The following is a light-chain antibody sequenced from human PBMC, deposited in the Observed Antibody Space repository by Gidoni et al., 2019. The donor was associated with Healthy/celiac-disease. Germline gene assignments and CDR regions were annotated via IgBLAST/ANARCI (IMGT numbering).Light chain of an antibody. V-gene: IGLV3-21*02. CDR1: NIGSKS. CDR2: DDS. Sequence: SYVLTQPPSVSVAPGQTARITCGGNNIGSKSVHWYQQKPGQAPVLVVYDDSDRPLGTPERFSGSNSGNTATLTISRVEAGDEADYYCQVWDSSSDHPVVFGGGTKLTVL. CDR3: QVWDSSSDHPVV. J-gene: IGLJ2*01.